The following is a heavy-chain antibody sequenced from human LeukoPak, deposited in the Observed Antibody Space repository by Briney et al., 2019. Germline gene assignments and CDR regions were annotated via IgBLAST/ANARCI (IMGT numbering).Heavy chain of an antibody. Sequence: SETLSLTCTVSGGSISSGSYYWRWVRQPAGKGLEWIGRIYTSGSTNYNPSLKSRVTISVDTSKNQFSLKLSSVTAADTAVYYCARESVTPYYYYMDVWGKGTTVTVSS. CDR2: IYTSGST. J-gene: IGHJ6*03. V-gene: IGHV4-61*02. D-gene: IGHD4-23*01. CDR3: ARESVTPYYYYMDV. CDR1: GGSISSGSYY.